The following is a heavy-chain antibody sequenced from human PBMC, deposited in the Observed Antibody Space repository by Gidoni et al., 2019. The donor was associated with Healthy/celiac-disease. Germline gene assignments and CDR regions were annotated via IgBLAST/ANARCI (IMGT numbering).Heavy chain of an antibody. CDR2: IVHGGST. V-gene: IGHV4-34*01. D-gene: IGHD3-16*01. Sequence: QVQLQQWGAGLFTPSETLSLTCAVYGGSLIGSTYYWNRIRQSPGKGLEWIGEIVHGGSTNYNPSLKSRVTMSVDTSKNQFSLKLSSVTAADTAVYYCARGRGYDYIGGTTYFFDYWGHGTLVTVSS. J-gene: IGHJ4*01. CDR3: ARGRGYDYIGGTTYFFDY. CDR1: GGSLIGSTYY.